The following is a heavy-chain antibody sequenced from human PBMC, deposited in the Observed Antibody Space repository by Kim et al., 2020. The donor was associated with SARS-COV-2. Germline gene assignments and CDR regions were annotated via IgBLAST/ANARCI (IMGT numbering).Heavy chain of an antibody. V-gene: IGHV3-23*01. Sequence: KGRLTISRDNSKSPLYLQMSSLRAEDTAVYYCAKDKPPTLWFGELFTSDYWGQGTLVTVSS. D-gene: IGHD3-10*01. CDR3: AKDKPPTLWFGELFTSDY. J-gene: IGHJ4*02.